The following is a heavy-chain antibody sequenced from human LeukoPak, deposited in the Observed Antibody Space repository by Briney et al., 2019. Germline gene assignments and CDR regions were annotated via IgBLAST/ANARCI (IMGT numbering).Heavy chain of an antibody. CDR2: IHGRTI. Sequence: GGSLRLSCVASGFTFSDFYMXXXXXXPGKGLEWISYIHGRTIYYADTVKGRCXXSRDNAKASLYLQMNSLRVEDTAVYYCLRGHLDVWGKGTTVTVSS. CDR3: LRGHLDV. D-gene: IGHD5-12*01. V-gene: IGHV3-11*04. J-gene: IGHJ6*04. CDR1: GFTFSDFY.